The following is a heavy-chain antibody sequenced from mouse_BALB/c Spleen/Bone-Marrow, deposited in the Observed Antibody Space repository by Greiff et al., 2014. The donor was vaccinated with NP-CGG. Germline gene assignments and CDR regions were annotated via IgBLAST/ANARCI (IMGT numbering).Heavy chain of an antibody. CDR1: GYAFSNSW. D-gene: IGHD1-1*02. V-gene: IGHV1-82*01. CDR3: ARWWDVYFDV. Sequence: VKLMESGPEVVKPGASVKISCKASGYAFSNSWMNWVKQRPGQGLEWIGRIYPGDGNTNYNGKFKGKATLTADKSSSTVYMQLTSLTSVDSAVYLCARWWDVYFDVWGAGTTVTVSS. J-gene: IGHJ1*01. CDR2: IYPGDGNT.